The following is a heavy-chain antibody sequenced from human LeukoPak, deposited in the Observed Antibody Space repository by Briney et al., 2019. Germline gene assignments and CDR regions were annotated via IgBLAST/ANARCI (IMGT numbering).Heavy chain of an antibody. CDR3: AEDQWEALY. D-gene: IGHD1-26*01. J-gene: IGHJ4*02. CDR1: GGSISSSSYY. Sequence: ETLSLTCTVSGGSISSSSYYWGWIRQPPGKGLEWVSSISGSDGGTYYADSVKGRFTISRDNSKNTLYLQMSSLRAEDTAVYYCAEDQWEALYWGQGTLVTVSS. V-gene: IGHV3-23*01. CDR2: ISGSDGGT.